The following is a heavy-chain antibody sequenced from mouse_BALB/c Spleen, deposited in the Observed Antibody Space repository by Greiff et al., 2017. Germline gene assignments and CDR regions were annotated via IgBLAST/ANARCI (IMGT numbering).Heavy chain of an antibody. CDR2: IYPGSGST. V-gene: IGHV1S22*01. CDR3: TRATMITTLDY. J-gene: IGHJ2*01. CDR1: GYTFTSYW. Sequence: LQQPGSELVRPGASVKLSCKASGYTFTSYWMHWVKQRPGQGLEWIGNIYPGSGSTNYDEKFKSKATLTVDTSSSTAYMQLSSLTSEDSAVYYCTRATMITTLDYWGQGTTLTVSS. D-gene: IGHD2-4*01.